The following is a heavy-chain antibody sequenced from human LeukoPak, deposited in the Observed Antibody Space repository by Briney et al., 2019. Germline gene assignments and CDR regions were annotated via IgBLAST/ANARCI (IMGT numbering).Heavy chain of an antibody. CDR3: ARDADCSSTSCYKAGNWFDP. Sequence: ASVKVSCKASGYTFTSYGISWVRQAPGQGLEWMGWISAYNGNTNYAQKLQGRVTMTTDTSTSTAYMELRSLRSDDTAVYYCARDADCSSTSCYKAGNWFDPWGQGTQVTVSS. D-gene: IGHD2-2*02. CDR2: ISAYNGNT. V-gene: IGHV1-18*01. J-gene: IGHJ5*02. CDR1: GYTFTSYG.